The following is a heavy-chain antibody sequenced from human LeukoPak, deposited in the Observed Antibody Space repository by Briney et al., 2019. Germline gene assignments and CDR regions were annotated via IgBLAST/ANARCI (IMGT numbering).Heavy chain of an antibody. CDR3: ARDFRAVAAWGEALDY. V-gene: IGHV3-30*04. D-gene: IGHD6-19*01. J-gene: IGHJ4*02. CDR1: GFTFSSYA. CDR2: ISYDGSNK. Sequence: GGSLRLSCAASGFTFSSYAMHWVRQAPDKGLEWVAVISYDGSNKYYADSVKGRFTISRDNSKNTLYLQMNSLRAEDTAVYYCARDFRAVAAWGEALDYWGQGTLVTVSS.